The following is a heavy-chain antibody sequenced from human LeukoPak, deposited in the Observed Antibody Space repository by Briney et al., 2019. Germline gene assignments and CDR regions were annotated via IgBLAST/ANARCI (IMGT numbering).Heavy chain of an antibody. CDR2: ISYDGSNK. V-gene: IGHV3-30*04. Sequence: PGRSLRLSCAASGFTFSSYAMHWVRQAPGKGLEWVAVISYDGSNKYYADSVKGRFTISRDNSKNTLYLQMNSLRAEDTAVYYCAKDSAVAGIRDYYYYYMDVWGKGTTVTVSS. CDR3: AKDSAVAGIRDYYYYYMDV. CDR1: GFTFSSYA. D-gene: IGHD6-19*01. J-gene: IGHJ6*03.